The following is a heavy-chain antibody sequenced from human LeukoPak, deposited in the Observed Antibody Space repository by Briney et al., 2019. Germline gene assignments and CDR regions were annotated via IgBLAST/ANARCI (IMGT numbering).Heavy chain of an antibody. D-gene: IGHD3-10*01. Sequence: GASVKVSCKASGYTFTNYDIHWVRQATGQGLEWMGWMNPHSDNTAYAQKFQGRVTMTRNTSISTAYMEQTSLRSEDTAVYYCARGRTTLVRTIGGMDVWGQGTTVTVSS. CDR1: GYTFTNYD. CDR2: MNPHSDNT. CDR3: ARGRTTLVRTIGGMDV. V-gene: IGHV1-8*01. J-gene: IGHJ6*02.